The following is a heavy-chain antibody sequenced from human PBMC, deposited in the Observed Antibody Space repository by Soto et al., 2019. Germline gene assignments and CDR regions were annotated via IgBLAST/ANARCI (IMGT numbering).Heavy chain of an antibody. CDR3: VRDVESPGISGSWGAFDI. CDR2: IYSSGNT. V-gene: IGHV4-4*07. J-gene: IGHJ3*02. CDR1: GGSIRNYF. Sequence: QVQLQESGPGLVKPSETLSLICTVSGGSIRNYFWTWIRQPAGKGLEWIGRIYSSGNTVYNASLKRRVTMSIDMSKNQFSLKLSSITAADTAVYYCVRDVESPGISGSWGAFDIWGQGTVVTVSS. D-gene: IGHD1-20*01.